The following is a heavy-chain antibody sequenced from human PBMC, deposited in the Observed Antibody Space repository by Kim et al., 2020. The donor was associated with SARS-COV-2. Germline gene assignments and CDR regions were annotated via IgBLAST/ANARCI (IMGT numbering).Heavy chain of an antibody. D-gene: IGHD5-12*01. Sequence: SVKGRFTISRDNAKNSLYLQMNSLRAEDTAVYYCATDIVATFYYYYGMDVWGQGTTVTVSS. V-gene: IGHV3-11*04. J-gene: IGHJ6*02. CDR3: ATDIVATFYYYYGMDV.